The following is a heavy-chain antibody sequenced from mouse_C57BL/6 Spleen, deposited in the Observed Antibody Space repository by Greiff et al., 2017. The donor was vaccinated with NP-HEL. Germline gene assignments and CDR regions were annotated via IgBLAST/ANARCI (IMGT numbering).Heavy chain of an antibody. CDR2: ISYDGSN. J-gene: IGHJ3*01. D-gene: IGHD2-4*01. CDR3: ARADYDRTWFAY. CDR1: GYSITSGYY. V-gene: IGHV3-6*01. Sequence: ESGPGLVKPSQSLSLTCSVTGYSITSGYYWNWIRQFPGNKLEWMGYISYDGSNNYNPSLKNRISITRDTSKNQFFLKLNSVTTEDTATYYCARADYDRTWFAYWGQGTLVTVSA.